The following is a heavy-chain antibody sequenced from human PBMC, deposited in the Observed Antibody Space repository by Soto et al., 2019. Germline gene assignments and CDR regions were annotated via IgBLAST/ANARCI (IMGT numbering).Heavy chain of an antibody. V-gene: IGHV3-66*01. CDR2: IYSGGST. CDR3: ARDQGYSHY. J-gene: IGHJ4*02. D-gene: IGHD5-18*01. Sequence: AVGSLRLSCAASGFTVSSNYMSWVRQAPGKGLEWVSVIYSGGSTYYADSVKGRFTISRDNSKNTLYLQMNSLRVEDTAVYYYARDQGYSHYWGQGTLVTVSS. CDR1: GFTVSSNY.